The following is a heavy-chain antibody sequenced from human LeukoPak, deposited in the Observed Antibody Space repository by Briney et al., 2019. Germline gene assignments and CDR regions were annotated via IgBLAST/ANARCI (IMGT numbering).Heavy chain of an antibody. Sequence: SVTVSCKASGGTFSSYAISWVRQAPGQGLEWMGGIIPIFGTANYAQKFQGRVTVTRDTSASTAYMELSSLKSEDTALYYCARDLMVATGRPQPIDYWGQGTLVTVSS. CDR3: ARDLMVATGRPQPIDY. V-gene: IGHV1-69*05. J-gene: IGHJ4*02. CDR2: IIPIFGTA. CDR1: GGTFSSYA. D-gene: IGHD2-8*01.